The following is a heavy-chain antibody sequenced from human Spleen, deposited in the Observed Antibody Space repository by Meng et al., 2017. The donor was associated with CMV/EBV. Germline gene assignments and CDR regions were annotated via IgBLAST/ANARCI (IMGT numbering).Heavy chain of an antibody. Sequence: QVQLHQWGAGLLKPSETLSLTCTVSGGSISSSSYYWGWIRQPPGKGLEWIGSIYYSGSTYYNPSLKSRVTISVDTSKNQFSLKLSSVTAADTAVYYCARSYGDYNFDYWGQGTLVTVSS. CDR1: GGSISSSSYY. V-gene: IGHV4-39*07. CDR2: IYYSGST. D-gene: IGHD4-17*01. CDR3: ARSYGDYNFDY. J-gene: IGHJ4*02.